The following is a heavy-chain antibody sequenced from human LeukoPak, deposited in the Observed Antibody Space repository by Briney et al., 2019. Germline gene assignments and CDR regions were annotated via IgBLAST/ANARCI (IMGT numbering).Heavy chain of an antibody. J-gene: IGHJ5*02. CDR2: IYYGAST. Sequence: SQTLSLTCTVSGGSISSGSYYWSWIRQPAGKGLEWIGYIYYGASTNYNPSLKSRVTIAADTSKNQFSLKLSSVTTADTAVYYCARGERYCAGDCYLSWGQGTLVTVSS. CDR1: GGSISSGSYY. CDR3: ARGERYCAGDCYLS. D-gene: IGHD2-21*02. V-gene: IGHV4-61*10.